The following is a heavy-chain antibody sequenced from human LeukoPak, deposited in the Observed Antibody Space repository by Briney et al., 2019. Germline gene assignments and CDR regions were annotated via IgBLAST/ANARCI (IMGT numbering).Heavy chain of an antibody. D-gene: IGHD6-6*01. V-gene: IGHV3-21*01. CDR2: ISSSSSYI. CDR1: GFTFSSYS. J-gene: IGHJ4*02. Sequence: PGGSLRLSCAASGFTFSSYSMNWVRQAPGKGLEGVSSISSSSSYIYYADSVKGRFTISRDNAKNSLYLQMNSLRAEDTAVYYCARQYSSSSPFDYWGQGTLVTVSS. CDR3: ARQYSSSSPFDY.